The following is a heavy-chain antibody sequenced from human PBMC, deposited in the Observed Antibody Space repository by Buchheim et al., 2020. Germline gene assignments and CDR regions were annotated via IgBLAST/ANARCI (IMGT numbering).Heavy chain of an antibody. Sequence: EVQLLESGGGLVQPGGSLRLSCAASGFTFSSYAMSWVRQAPGKGLEWVSAISGSGGSTYYADSVKGRFTLSRDNSKNTLYLQMNSLRAEDTAVYYCAKGDRDYDFWSGYYPNYYYYGMDVWGQGTT. D-gene: IGHD3-3*01. V-gene: IGHV3-23*01. CDR1: GFTFSSYA. J-gene: IGHJ6*02. CDR3: AKGDRDYDFWSGYYPNYYYYGMDV. CDR2: ISGSGGST.